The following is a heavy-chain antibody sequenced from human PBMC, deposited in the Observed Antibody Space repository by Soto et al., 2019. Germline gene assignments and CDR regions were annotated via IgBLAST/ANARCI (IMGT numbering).Heavy chain of an antibody. D-gene: IGHD2-15*01. Sequence: EVHLVESGGGLVKPGGSLRLSCAVSGFTFSSCTMNWVRQAPGKGLEWVSSISPSTSHIYYADSVKGRSTISRDNAKNSLFLQMHSLRAEDTAVYYCSVCSGGACHQNYGMDVWGQGTTVTVSS. CDR2: ISPSTSHI. CDR3: SVCSGGACHQNYGMDV. J-gene: IGHJ6*02. V-gene: IGHV3-21*01. CDR1: GFTFSSCT.